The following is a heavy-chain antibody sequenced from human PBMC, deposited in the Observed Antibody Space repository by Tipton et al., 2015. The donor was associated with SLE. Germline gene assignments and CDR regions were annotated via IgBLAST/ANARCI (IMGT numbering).Heavy chain of an antibody. Sequence: TLSLTCTVSAGSMNSHFWTRVRQPPGKGLGWIGHIYYRGSTRSNPSLKSRLTLSADTSKNHLSLKLNSVTAADTAVYYCARGPCGGNCYGNWLDPWGQGTLVTVS. CDR1: AGSMNSHF. CDR3: ARGPCGGNCYGNWLDP. J-gene: IGHJ5*02. D-gene: IGHD2-21*01. CDR2: IYYRGST. V-gene: IGHV4-59*08.